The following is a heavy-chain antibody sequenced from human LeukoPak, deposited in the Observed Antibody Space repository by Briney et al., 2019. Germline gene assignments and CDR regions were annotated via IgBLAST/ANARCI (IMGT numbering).Heavy chain of an antibody. Sequence: PSESLSLTCTASGGSISSYYWSWIRQPPGKGLEWIGFVYYSGSTNYNPSLKSRVTISVDTSKNQFSLKLSSVTAADTAVYYCARVWFIAVAGTGAFDIWGQGTMVTVSS. D-gene: IGHD6-19*01. CDR3: ARVWFIAVAGTGAFDI. V-gene: IGHV4-59*01. J-gene: IGHJ3*02. CDR1: GGSISSYY. CDR2: VYYSGST.